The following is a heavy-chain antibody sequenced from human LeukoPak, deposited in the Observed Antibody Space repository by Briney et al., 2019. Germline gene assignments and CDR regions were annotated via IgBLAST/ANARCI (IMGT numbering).Heavy chain of an antibody. Sequence: GGSLRLSCAASGFTFSSYAMHWVRQAPGKGLEWVAVISYDGSNKYYADSVEGRFTISRDNSKNTLYLQMNSLRAEDTAVYYCARPPYAGYSSSWYFDYWGQGTLVTVSS. D-gene: IGHD6-13*01. CDR2: ISYDGSNK. J-gene: IGHJ4*02. CDR3: ARPPYAGYSSSWYFDY. CDR1: GFTFSSYA. V-gene: IGHV3-30-3*01.